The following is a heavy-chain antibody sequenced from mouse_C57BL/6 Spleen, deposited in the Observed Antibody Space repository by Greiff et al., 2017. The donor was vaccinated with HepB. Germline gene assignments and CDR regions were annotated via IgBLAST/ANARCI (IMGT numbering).Heavy chain of an antibody. CDR3: ARSGIYYDYLYAMDY. D-gene: IGHD2-4*01. CDR1: GYTFTSYW. CDR2: IHPNSGST. V-gene: IGHV1-64*01. Sequence: VKLQQPGAELVKPGASVKLSCKASGYTFTSYWMHWVKQRPGQGLEWIGMIHPNSGSTNYNEKFKSKATLTVDKSSSTAYMQLSSLTSEDSAVYYCARSGIYYDYLYAMDYWGQGTSVTVSS. J-gene: IGHJ4*01.